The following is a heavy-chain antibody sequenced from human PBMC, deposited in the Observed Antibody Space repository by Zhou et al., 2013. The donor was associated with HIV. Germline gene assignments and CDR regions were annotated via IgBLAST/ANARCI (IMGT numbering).Heavy chain of an antibody. J-gene: IGHJ3*02. CDR2: IIPIILIP. V-gene: IGHV1-69*04. Sequence: QVQLVQSGAEVKKPGSSVKVSCKASGGTFSNYAINWVRQAPGQGLEWMGRIIPIILIPNYAQKFQGRVTITADKSTTTAYMELSSLRSEDTAVYYCARERIPTRVISPSAFDIWGQGTMVTVSS. CDR1: GGTFSNYA. CDR3: ARERIPTRVISPSAFDI. D-gene: IGHD4-17*01.